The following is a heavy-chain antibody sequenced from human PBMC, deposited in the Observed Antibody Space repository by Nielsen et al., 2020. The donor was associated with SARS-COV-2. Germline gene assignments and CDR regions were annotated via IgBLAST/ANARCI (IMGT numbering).Heavy chain of an antibody. D-gene: IGHD2-2*01. J-gene: IGHJ6*02. CDR2: INTNTGNP. Sequence: VRQMPGKGLEWMGWINTNTGNPTYAQGFTGRFVFSLDTSVSTTYLQISSLKAEDTAVYYCAPGMGYCSSATCKVDSGMDIWGQGTTVTVSS. CDR3: APGMGYCSSATCKVDSGMDI. V-gene: IGHV7-4-1*02.